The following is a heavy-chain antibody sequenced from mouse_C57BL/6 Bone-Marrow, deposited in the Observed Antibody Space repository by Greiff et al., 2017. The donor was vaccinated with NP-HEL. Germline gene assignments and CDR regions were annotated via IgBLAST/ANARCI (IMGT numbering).Heavy chain of an antibody. CDR2: ISNGGGST. V-gene: IGHV5-12*01. J-gene: IGHJ3*01. Sequence: DVKLVESGGGLVQPGGSLKLSCAASGFTFSDYYMYWVRQTPEKRLEWVAYISNGGGSTYYPDTVKGRFTISRDNAKNTLYLQMSRRKSEDTAMYYCARHGGGAYWGQGTLVTVSA. CDR1: GFTFSDYY. CDR3: ARHGGGAY.